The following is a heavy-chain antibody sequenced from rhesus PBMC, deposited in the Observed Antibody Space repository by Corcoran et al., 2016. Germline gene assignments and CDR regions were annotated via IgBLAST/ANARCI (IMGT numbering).Heavy chain of an antibody. CDR2: IYGSSMTT. J-gene: IGHJ3*01. Sequence: QVQLQESGPGMVKPSETLSLTCAVSGGSISDNDRWTWIRQPPGKGLEWIGYIYGSSMTTNYNPSLKSRVTISKDTSKNQFSLKLSSVTAADTAVYSCAREGGRDGFDFWGPGLRVTVSS. CDR3: AREGGRDGFDF. V-gene: IGHV4S10*01. CDR1: GGSISDNDR. D-gene: IGHD3-16*01.